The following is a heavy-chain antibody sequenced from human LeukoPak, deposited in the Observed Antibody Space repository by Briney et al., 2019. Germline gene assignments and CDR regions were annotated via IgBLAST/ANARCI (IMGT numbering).Heavy chain of an antibody. CDR3: ARASISYYDSSGYYYPGGY. D-gene: IGHD3-22*01. Sequence: GGTLRRSCAASGFTCSSYWMHWVRQAPGKGLVWVSRINSDGSRSSYADSVKGRITISRDNDKDPLYLQMNSLRAEDPAVYYCARASISYYDSSGYYYPGGYWGQGTLVTVSS. J-gene: IGHJ4*02. V-gene: IGHV3-74*01. CDR1: GFTCSSYW. CDR2: INSDGSRS.